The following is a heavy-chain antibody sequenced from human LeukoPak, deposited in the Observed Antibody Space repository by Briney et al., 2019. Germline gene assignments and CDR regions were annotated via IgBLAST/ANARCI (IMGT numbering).Heavy chain of an antibody. Sequence: PGRSLRLSCAASGFTFNNYGMHWVRPAPGKGLEWVAVISYDGPNKYYADSVKGRFTISRDNFKNTLYLQMNTLRAEDTAVYYCAKGAVYDSSGYYLHWGQGTLVTVSS. CDR1: GFTFNNYG. CDR3: AKGAVYDSSGYYLH. J-gene: IGHJ4*02. D-gene: IGHD3-22*01. V-gene: IGHV3-30*18. CDR2: ISYDGPNK.